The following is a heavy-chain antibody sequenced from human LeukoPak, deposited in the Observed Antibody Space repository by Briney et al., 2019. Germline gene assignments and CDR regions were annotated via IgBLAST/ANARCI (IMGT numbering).Heavy chain of an antibody. CDR1: GYTFTSYG. CDR2: ISAYNGNT. CDR3: ARDDGGRVFDY. D-gene: IGHD6-13*01. J-gene: IGHJ4*02. Sequence: ASVKVSCKASGYTFTSYGISWVRQAPGQRLEWMGWISAYNGNTNYAQKLQGRVTMTTDTSTTTAYVELRGLRSDDTAVYYCARDDGGRVFDYWGQGTLVTVSS. V-gene: IGHV1-18*01.